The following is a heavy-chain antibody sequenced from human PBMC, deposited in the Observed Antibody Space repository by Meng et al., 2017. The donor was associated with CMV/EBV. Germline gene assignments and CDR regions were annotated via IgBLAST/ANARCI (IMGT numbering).Heavy chain of an antibody. V-gene: IGHV4-34*01. CDR2: INHSGST. D-gene: IGHD2-21*01. J-gene: IGHJ4*02. CDR1: GRSFSGYS. Sequence: VYGRSFSGYSLSWIRQPPGKGLEWIGAINHSGSTNYHPSLKSRVTISVDTSKNQFSLKLSSVTAADTAVYYCATCGGDCYFDPHFDYWGQGTLVTVSS. CDR3: ATCGGDCYFDPHFDY.